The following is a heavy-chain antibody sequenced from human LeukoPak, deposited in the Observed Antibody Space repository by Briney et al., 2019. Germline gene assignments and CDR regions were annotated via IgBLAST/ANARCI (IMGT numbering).Heavy chain of an antibody. CDR2: IIPIFGTA. CDR3: ARVQVVVAATRAFDI. CDR1: GGTFSSYA. Sequence: SVKVSCKASGGTFSSYAISWVRQAPGQGLEWMGGIIPIFGTANYAQKLQGRVTITADKSTSTAYMELNSLRSEDTAVYYCARVQVVVAATRAFDIWGQGTMVTVSS. V-gene: IGHV1-69*06. D-gene: IGHD2-15*01. J-gene: IGHJ3*02.